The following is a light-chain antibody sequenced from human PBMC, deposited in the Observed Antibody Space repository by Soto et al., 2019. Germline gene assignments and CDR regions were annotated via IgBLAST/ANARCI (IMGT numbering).Light chain of an antibody. Sequence: QSALTQPASVSGFPGQSITISCTGTSSDVGYYDFVSWYQQHPGKAPKLIIYEVSNRPSGVSDRFSASKSGNTASLTISGLQAEDEADYHCSSYAGSTAFYVFGTGTKLTVL. CDR1: SSDVGYYDF. J-gene: IGLJ1*01. V-gene: IGLV2-14*01. CDR2: EVS. CDR3: SSYAGSTAFYV.